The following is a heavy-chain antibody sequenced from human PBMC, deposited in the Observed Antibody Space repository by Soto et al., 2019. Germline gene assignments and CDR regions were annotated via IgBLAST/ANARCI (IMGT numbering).Heavy chain of an antibody. D-gene: IGHD3-16*01. Sequence: QVQLVQSGADVKKPGSSVKVSCKTSGGPFGSSAISWVRQAPAQGREWMGEIIPVFDKANYAQNFQGRLTITADEPTGTVFMQLSSLRSEDTAVYFCARLRRDWGDAFDLWGLGTVVTVSS. CDR1: GGPFGSSA. CDR3: ARLRRDWGDAFDL. CDR2: IIPVFDKA. V-gene: IGHV1-69*01. J-gene: IGHJ3*01.